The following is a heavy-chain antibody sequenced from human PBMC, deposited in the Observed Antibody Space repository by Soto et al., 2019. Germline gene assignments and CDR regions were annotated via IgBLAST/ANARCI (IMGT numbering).Heavy chain of an antibody. CDR1: GGSISSGGYY. D-gene: IGHD3-10*01. Sequence: QVQLQESGPGLVKPSQTLSLTCTVSGGSISSGGYYWSWIRQHPGKGLEWIGYIYYSGSTYYNPSLKGRVTISVDTPKDQLSLKLGSVPAGPSAVSNWARVFGFGGMAVSGHGTAFTVSS. CDR2: IYYSGST. CDR3: ARVFGFGGMAV. V-gene: IGHV4-31*03. J-gene: IGHJ6*02.